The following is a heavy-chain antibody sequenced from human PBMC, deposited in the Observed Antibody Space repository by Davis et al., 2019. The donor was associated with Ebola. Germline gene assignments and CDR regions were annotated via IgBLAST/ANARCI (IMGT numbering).Heavy chain of an antibody. V-gene: IGHV5-51*01. Sequence: KVSCKDSGDSFTSQWIGWVRQMPGKGLEWMGIIYTGDSDTRYSPSFRGQVTISADKSTKTAFLQWSSLRASDTAMYYCASLRRTITGMDDGYDIWGQGTMVTVSS. CDR2: IYTGDSDT. J-gene: IGHJ3*02. D-gene: IGHD2-8*02. CDR3: ASLRRTITGMDDGYDI. CDR1: GDSFTSQW.